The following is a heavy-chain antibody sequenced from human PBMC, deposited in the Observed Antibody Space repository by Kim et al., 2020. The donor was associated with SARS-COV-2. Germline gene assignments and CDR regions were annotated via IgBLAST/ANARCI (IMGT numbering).Heavy chain of an antibody. Sequence: ASVKVSCKASGYTFTSYAMHWVRQAPGQRLEWMGWINAGNGNTKYSQKFQGRVTITRDTSASTAYMELSSLRSEDTAVYYCASWGGSGSYYNDSPFDYWGPGTLVTVSS. CDR1: GYTFTSYA. D-gene: IGHD3-10*01. J-gene: IGHJ4*02. V-gene: IGHV1-3*01. CDR3: ASWGGSGSYYNDSPFDY. CDR2: INAGNGNT.